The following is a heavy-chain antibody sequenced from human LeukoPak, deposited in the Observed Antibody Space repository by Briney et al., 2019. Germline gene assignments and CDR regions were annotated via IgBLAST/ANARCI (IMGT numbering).Heavy chain of an antibody. V-gene: IGHV3-53*01. CDR1: GFTVSSNY. CDR3: ARDPGGYYFDY. Sequence: GGSLRLSCAASGFTVSSNYMSWVRQAPGKGLEWVSVIYSGGSTYYADSVKGRFTISRDNSKNTLYLQMNSLRTEDTAVYYCARDPGGYYFDYWGQGTLVTVSS. D-gene: IGHD1-14*01. CDR2: IYSGGST. J-gene: IGHJ4*02.